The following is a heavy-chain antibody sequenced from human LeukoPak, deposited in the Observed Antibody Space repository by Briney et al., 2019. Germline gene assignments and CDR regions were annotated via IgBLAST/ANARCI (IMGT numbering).Heavy chain of an antibody. D-gene: IGHD6-19*01. J-gene: IGHJ4*02. Sequence: GGSLRLSCAASGFTSSDYYMSWIRQAPGKGLEWVSYISSSGSTIYYADSVKGRFTISRDNAKNSLYLQMNSLRADDTAVYYCARARVYSSGWYVGPFFDYWGQGTLVTVSS. CDR2: ISSSGSTI. V-gene: IGHV3-11*04. CDR1: GFTSSDYY. CDR3: ARARVYSSGWYVGPFFDY.